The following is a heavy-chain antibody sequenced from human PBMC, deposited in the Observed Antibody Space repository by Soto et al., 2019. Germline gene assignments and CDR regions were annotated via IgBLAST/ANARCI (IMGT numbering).Heavy chain of an antibody. J-gene: IGHJ4*02. D-gene: IGHD6-19*01. Sequence: EVQLVESGGGLVQPGGSLRLSCAASGFTFSSYWMSWVRQAPGKGLEWVANIKQDGSEKYYVDSVKGRFTISRDNAKNSLYLQMNSLRAEDMAVYYCERGGIAVAGTEDYWGQGTLVTVSS. CDR2: IKQDGSEK. CDR3: ERGGIAVAGTEDY. V-gene: IGHV3-7*01. CDR1: GFTFSSYW.